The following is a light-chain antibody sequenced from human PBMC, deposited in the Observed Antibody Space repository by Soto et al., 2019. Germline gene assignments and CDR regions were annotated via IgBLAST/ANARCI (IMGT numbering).Light chain of an antibody. V-gene: IGLV2-18*02. CDR3: SSYTSSSTDV. J-gene: IGLJ1*01. Sequence: QSALTQPPSVSGSPGQSVTISCTGTSSDVGNYNRVSWYQQPPGTAPKVIIYEVSNRPSGVPDRFSGSKSGNTAPLTISGLQAEDEDDYYCSSYTSSSTDVFGTGTKVTVL. CDR1: SSDVGNYNR. CDR2: EVS.